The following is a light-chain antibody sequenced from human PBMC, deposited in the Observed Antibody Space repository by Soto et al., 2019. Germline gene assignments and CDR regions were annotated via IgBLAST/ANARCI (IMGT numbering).Light chain of an antibody. CDR2: EVS. V-gene: IGLV2-14*01. CDR1: SSDVGGYHY. CDR3: SSYTSSSPLYV. J-gene: IGLJ1*01. Sequence: QSALTQPASVSGSPGQSITISCTGTSSDVGGYHYVSWYQQHPGKAPKLMIYEVSNRPSGVSNRFSGSKSGNTASLTISGLQAEDEADYYCSSYTSSSPLYVFGTGTKLTVL.